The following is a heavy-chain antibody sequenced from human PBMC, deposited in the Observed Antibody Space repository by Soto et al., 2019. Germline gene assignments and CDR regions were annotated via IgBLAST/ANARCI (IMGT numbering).Heavy chain of an antibody. V-gene: IGHV4-59*08. CDR2: VYYSGGT. J-gene: IGHJ6*02. Sequence: QVQLQESGPGLVKPSETLSLTCTVSGGSIGSYYWSWIRQPPGKGLEWIGYVYYSGGTNYNPSLKSRLSISVDTSKNQFSLKLRSVPAADTAVYYCAKQIAVAGFLSRSNIYYYGLDVWGQGTTVTVSS. CDR1: GGSIGSYY. D-gene: IGHD6-19*01. CDR3: AKQIAVAGFLSRSNIYYYGLDV.